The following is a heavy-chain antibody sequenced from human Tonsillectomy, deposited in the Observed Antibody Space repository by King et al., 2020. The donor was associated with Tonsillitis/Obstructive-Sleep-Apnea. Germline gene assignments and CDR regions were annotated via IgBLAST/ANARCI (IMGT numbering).Heavy chain of an antibody. V-gene: IGHV4-59*08. CDR1: GGSISSYY. CDR3: ARLVNWISDAFDI. D-gene: IGHD1-1*01. CDR2: IYYSGST. Sequence: VQLQESGPGLVKPSETLSLTCTVSGGSISSYYWSWIRQPPGKGLEWIGYIYYSGSTNYNPSLKSRVTISVDTSKNQFSLKLSSVTAADTAVYYCARLVNWISDAFDIWGQGTMVTVSS. J-gene: IGHJ3*02.